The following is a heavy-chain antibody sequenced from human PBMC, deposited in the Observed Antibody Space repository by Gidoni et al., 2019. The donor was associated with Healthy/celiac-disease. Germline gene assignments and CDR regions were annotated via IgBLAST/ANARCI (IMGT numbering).Heavy chain of an antibody. CDR1: GYTFTSYG. J-gene: IGHJ4*02. CDR2: ISAYNGNT. CDR3: ASGYSSGWYPYYFDY. D-gene: IGHD6-19*01. V-gene: IGHV1-18*01. Sequence: QVQLVQSGAEVKKPGASVKVSCKASGYTFTSYGISWVRQAPGQGIEWMGWISAYNGNTNDAQKLQGRVTMTTDTSTSTAYMELRSLRSDDTAVYYCASGYSSGWYPYYFDYWGQGTLVTVSS.